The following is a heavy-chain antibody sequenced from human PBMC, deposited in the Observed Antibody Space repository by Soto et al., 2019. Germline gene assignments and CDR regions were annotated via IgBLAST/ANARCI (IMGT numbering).Heavy chain of an antibody. CDR2: INPSGGDT. CDR3: SIASSDIG. CDR1: VYTFTDCD. J-gene: IGHJ4*02. D-gene: IGHD2-15*01. Sequence: VSGTPSVYTFTDCDIRCVRQDTGPGLEWMGVINPSGGDTRYGKKLQGRVTMTRDTSTSTVYLEMSSLRSEDTAVVSCSIASSDIGWGQGTQVNVSA. V-gene: IGHV1-46*01.